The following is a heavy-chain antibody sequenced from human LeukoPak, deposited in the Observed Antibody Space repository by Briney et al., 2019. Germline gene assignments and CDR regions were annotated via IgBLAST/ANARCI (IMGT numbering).Heavy chain of an antibody. Sequence: SETLSHTCAVYGGSFSGYYWSWIRQPPGKGLEWIGEINHSGSTNYNPSLKSRVTISVDTSKNQFSLKLSSVTAADTAVYYCERGLFWFAPWGQGTLVTVSS. V-gene: IGHV4-34*01. J-gene: IGHJ5*02. CDR1: GGSFSGYY. CDR3: ERGLFWFAP. CDR2: INHSGST.